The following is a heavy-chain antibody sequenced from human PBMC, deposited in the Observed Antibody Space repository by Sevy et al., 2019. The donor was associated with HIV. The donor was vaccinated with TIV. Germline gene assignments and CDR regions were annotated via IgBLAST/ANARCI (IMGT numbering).Heavy chain of an antibody. CDR1: GFTFSSYA. J-gene: IGHJ4*02. CDR2: ISGRGGST. V-gene: IGHV3-23*01. Sequence: GGSLRLSCAASGFTFSSYAMSWVRQAPGKGLEWVSAISGRGGSTYYADSVKGRFTISRDNSKNTLYLQMNSLRAEDTAVYYCAKEVRGDPTGAPFDYWGQGTLVTVSS. D-gene: IGHD4-17*01. CDR3: AKEVRGDPTGAPFDY.